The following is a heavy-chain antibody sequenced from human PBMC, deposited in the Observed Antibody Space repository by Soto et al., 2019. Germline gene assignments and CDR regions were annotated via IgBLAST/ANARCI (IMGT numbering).Heavy chain of an antibody. V-gene: IGHV4-4*02. D-gene: IGHD4-17*01. Sequence: QVQLQESGPGLVKPSGTLSLTCAVSGGSISSSNWWSWVRQPPGKGLEGIGDIYHSGSTNYNPSLTSRVTISVDKSKNQFSLKLSSVTAADTAVYYCARAPVPSYGDYPARYFDYWGQGTLVTVSS. CDR1: GGSISSSNW. J-gene: IGHJ4*02. CDR3: ARAPVPSYGDYPARYFDY. CDR2: IYHSGST.